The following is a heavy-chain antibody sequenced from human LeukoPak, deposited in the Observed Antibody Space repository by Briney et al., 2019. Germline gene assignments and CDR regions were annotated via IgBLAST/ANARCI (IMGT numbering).Heavy chain of an antibody. CDR1: GGSISSYL. J-gene: IGHJ4*02. V-gene: IGHV4-59*01. Sequence: SETLSLTCTVSGGSISSYLWSWIRQPPGKGLEWIGYIYYSGSTNYNPSLKSRVTILVDTSKNQFSLKVSSVTAADTAVYYSARSQYSGSCFDNWGPGSLVTVSS. D-gene: IGHD1-26*01. CDR2: IYYSGST. CDR3: ARSQYSGSCFDN.